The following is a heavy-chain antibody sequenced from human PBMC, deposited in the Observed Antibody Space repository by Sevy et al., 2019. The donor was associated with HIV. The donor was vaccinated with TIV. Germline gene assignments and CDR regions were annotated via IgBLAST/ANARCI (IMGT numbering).Heavy chain of an antibody. J-gene: IGHJ4*02. V-gene: IGHV1-2*02. Sequence: ASVKVSCKASGYYFTGYYVHWVRQAPGQGLEWMGWINPNGGGTNIGQKFHGRVTMSRDTSITTAYMELTRLRSNDTGVYFCARSVYGSGSYLNDYWGQGTLVTISS. CDR2: INPNGGGT. CDR1: GYYFTGYY. CDR3: ARSVYGSGSYLNDY. D-gene: IGHD3-10*01.